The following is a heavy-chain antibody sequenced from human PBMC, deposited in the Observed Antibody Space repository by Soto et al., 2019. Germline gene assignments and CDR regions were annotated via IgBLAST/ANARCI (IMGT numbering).Heavy chain of an antibody. V-gene: IGHV3-23*01. Sequence: EVQLLESGGDLVQPGGSLRLSCAASGFTFSSYAMSWIRQAPGKGLEWVSVISGSGGSTYYADSVKGRFTISRDISMNTLHLQMNSLRAEDTAVYYCAPHLWFGEVYYWGQGTLVTVSS. CDR2: ISGSGGST. CDR1: GFTFSSYA. J-gene: IGHJ4*02. CDR3: APHLWFGEVYY. D-gene: IGHD3-10*01.